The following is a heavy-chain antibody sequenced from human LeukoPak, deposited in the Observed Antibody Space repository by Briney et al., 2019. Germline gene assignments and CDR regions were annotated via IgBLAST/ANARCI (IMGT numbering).Heavy chain of an antibody. CDR3: ARGGRAGVAKFGY. CDR1: GGSFSGYY. CDR2: INHSGST. Sequence: SETLSLTCAVYGGSFSGYYWSWIRQPPGKGLEWIGEINHSGSTNYNPSLKSRVTISVDTSKNQFSLKLSSVTAADTAVYYCARGGRAGVAKFGYWGQGTLVTVSS. V-gene: IGHV4-34*01. D-gene: IGHD3-10*01. J-gene: IGHJ4*02.